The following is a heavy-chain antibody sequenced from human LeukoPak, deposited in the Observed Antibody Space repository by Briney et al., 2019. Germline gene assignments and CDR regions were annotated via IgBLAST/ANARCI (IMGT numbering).Heavy chain of an antibody. J-gene: IGHJ6*03. V-gene: IGHV1-18*01. Sequence: ASVKVSCKASGYTFTSYGISWVRQAPGQGLEWMGWISAYNGNTNYAQKFQGRVTITADESTSTAYMELSSLRSDDTAVYYCVYGGRGSGVTCYSCYYYYMDVWGKGTTVTVSS. CDR3: VYGGRGSGVTCYSCYYYYMDV. CDR1: GYTFTSYG. CDR2: ISAYNGNT. D-gene: IGHD2-15*01.